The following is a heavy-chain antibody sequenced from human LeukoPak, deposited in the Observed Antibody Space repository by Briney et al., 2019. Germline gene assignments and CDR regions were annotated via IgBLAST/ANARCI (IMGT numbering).Heavy chain of an antibody. V-gene: IGHV1-69*13. J-gene: IGHJ4*02. CDR3: ARPLAAADPKWELPAHFDY. Sequence: SVKVSCTASGGTFSSYAISWVRQAPGQGLEWMGGIIPIFGTANCAQKFQGRVTITADESTSTAYMELSSLRSEDTAVYYCARPLAAADPKWELPAHFDYWGQGTLVTVSS. D-gene: IGHD1-26*01. CDR2: IIPIFGTA. CDR1: GGTFSSYA.